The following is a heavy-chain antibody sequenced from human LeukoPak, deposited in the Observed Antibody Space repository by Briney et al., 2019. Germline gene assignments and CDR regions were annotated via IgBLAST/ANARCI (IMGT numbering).Heavy chain of an antibody. CDR2: IYSGGRT. D-gene: IGHD1-26*01. V-gene: IGHV3-66*01. CDR1: GFTVSRNY. Sequence: GGSLRLSCAASGFTVSRNYMSWVRQAPGKGLEWVSVIYSGGRTYYADSVKGRFTISRDNSKNTLYLQMNSLRAEDTAVYYCAKTDSGSYYRAYYFDPWGQGTLVTVSS. CDR3: AKTDSGSYYRAYYFDP. J-gene: IGHJ5*02.